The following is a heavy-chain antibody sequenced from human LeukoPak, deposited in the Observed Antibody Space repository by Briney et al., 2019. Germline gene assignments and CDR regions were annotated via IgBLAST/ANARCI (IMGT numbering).Heavy chain of an antibody. CDR1: GFTFSDYY. CDR2: ISSSGSTI. D-gene: IGHD3-22*01. J-gene: IGHJ4*02. CDR3: ARGNPRYYDSSGYPHY. V-gene: IGHV3-11*01. Sequence: GGSLRLSCAASGFTFSDYYMSWIRQAPGKGLEWVSYISSSGSTIYYADSVKGRFTISRDNAKNSLYLQMNSLRAEDTAVYYCARGNPRYYDSSGYPHYWGQGTLVTVSS.